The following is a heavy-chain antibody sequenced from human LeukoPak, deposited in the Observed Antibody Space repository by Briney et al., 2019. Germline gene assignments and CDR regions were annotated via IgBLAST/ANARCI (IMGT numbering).Heavy chain of an antibody. J-gene: IGHJ5*02. D-gene: IGHD3-10*01. CDR3: ARDYYGTGSYPNWFDP. V-gene: IGHV1-46*01. Sequence: ASVKASCKVSGYTFTSYYMHCVRQAPGQGLEWMGIINPRGGSTSYAQKFQGRVTITRDTSTSTVYMELSSLRSEDTAVYYCARDYYGTGSYPNWFDPWGQGTLVTVSS. CDR1: GYTFTSYY. CDR2: INPRGGST.